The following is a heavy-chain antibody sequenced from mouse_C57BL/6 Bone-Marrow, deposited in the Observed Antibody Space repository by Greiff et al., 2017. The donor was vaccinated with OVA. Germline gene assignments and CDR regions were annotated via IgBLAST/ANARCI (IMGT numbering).Heavy chain of an antibody. D-gene: IGHD2-14*01. CDR3: VRHDSYRDYFDY. Sequence: EVKLMESGGGLVQPKGSLKLSCAASGFSFNTYAMHWVRPAPGKGLEWVARISSKSNNYATYYADSVKDSFTISRDDSESMHYMQMNNVKTEGTAMYDRVRHDSYRDYFDYWGQGTTLTVSS. V-gene: IGHV10-1*01. CDR1: GFSFNTYA. CDR2: ISSKSNNYAT. J-gene: IGHJ2*01.